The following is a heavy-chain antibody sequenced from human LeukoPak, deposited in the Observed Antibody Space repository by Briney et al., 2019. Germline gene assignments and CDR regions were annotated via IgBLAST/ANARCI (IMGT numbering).Heavy chain of an antibody. CDR3: AKDYGQWELLYGRYYFDY. Sequence: PGGSLRLSCAASGFTFSSYAMSWVRQAPGKGLEWVSAISGSGGSTYYADSVKGRFTISRDNSKNTLYLQMNSLRAEDTAVYYCAKDYGQWELLYGRYYFDYWGQGTLVTVSS. CDR1: GFTFSSYA. CDR2: ISGSGGST. D-gene: IGHD1-26*01. J-gene: IGHJ4*02. V-gene: IGHV3-23*01.